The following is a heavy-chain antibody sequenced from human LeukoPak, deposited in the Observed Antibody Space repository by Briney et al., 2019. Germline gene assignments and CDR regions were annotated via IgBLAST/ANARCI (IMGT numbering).Heavy chain of an antibody. J-gene: IGHJ4*02. CDR3: ARGGAGVQLAFYGYFDY. Sequence: ASVKVSYKASGYTFTSYDINWVRQATGQGLEWMGWMNPNSGNTGYAQKFQGRVTMTRDTSTSTVYMELSSLRSEDTAVYYCARGGAGVQLAFYGYFDYWGQGTLVTVSS. D-gene: IGHD2/OR15-2a*01. CDR1: GYTFTSYD. V-gene: IGHV1-8*01. CDR2: MNPNSGNT.